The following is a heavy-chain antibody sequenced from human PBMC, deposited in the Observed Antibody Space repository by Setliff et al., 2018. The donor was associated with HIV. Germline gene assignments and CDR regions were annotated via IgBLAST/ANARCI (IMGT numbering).Heavy chain of an antibody. CDR1: GFTVSGSY. CDR2: IYSDGST. J-gene: IGHJ4*02. Sequence: GGSLRLSCAASGFTVSGSYMSWVRQAPGKGLEWVSTIYSDGSTYHADSVKGRFTVSRDKAKNSLNLQMNSLRAEDTAVYYCARGFAQGFDYWGQGTLVTVSS. V-gene: IGHV3-66*01. CDR3: ARGFAQGFDY. D-gene: IGHD2-21*01.